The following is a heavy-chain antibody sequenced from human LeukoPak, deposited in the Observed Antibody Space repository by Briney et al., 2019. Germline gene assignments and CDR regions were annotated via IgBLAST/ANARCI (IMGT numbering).Heavy chain of an antibody. CDR3: AKDRGSRFGELLLVSTRDAFDI. V-gene: IGHV3-23*01. Sequence: GGSLRLSCAASGFTFSSYAMSWVRQAPGKGLEWVSAISGSGGSTYYADSVKGRFTISRDNSKNTLYLQMNSLRAEDTAVYYCAKDRGSRFGELLLVSTRDAFDIWGQGTMVTVSS. CDR2: ISGSGGST. D-gene: IGHD3-10*01. J-gene: IGHJ3*02. CDR1: GFTFSSYA.